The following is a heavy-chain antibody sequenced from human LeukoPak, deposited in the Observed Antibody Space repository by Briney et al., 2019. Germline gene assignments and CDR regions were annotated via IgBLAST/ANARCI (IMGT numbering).Heavy chain of an antibody. J-gene: IGHJ4*02. CDR2: INWNGGST. CDR1: GFTFDDYG. V-gene: IGHV3-20*04. Sequence: GGSLRLSCAASGFTFDDYGMSWVRQAPGKGLEWVSDINWNGGSTGYADPVKGRFTISRDNAKNSLYLQMNSLRAEDTALYYCARVWGTYSSGWYYFDYWGQGTLVTVSS. D-gene: IGHD6-19*01. CDR3: ARVWGTYSSGWYYFDY.